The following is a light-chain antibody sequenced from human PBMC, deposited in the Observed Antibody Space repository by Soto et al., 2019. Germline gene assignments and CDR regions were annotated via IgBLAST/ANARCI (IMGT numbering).Light chain of an antibody. J-gene: IGKJ1*01. Sequence: DIPMTQSPSSLSASVGDRVTITCRASQTIKNYLNWFQQKPGQAPKVLIYAASSLQSGVPSRFSGSGSGTDFTLTISSLQPEDFATYYCEQAYNTPRTFGQGTKVEIK. CDR1: QTIKNY. V-gene: IGKV1-39*01. CDR2: AAS. CDR3: EQAYNTPRT.